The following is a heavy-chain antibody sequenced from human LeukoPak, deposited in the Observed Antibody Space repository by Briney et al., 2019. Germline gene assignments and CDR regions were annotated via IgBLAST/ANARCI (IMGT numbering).Heavy chain of an antibody. CDR1: GFTFSSYA. CDR3: AKSYPYDVHVWGSYRLYYFDY. CDR2: ISGSGGST. D-gene: IGHD3-16*02. Sequence: GGSLRLSCAASGFTFSSYAMSWVRQAPGKGLEWVSAISGSGGSTYYADSVKGRFTISRDNSKNTLYLQMNSLRAEDTAVYYCAKSYPYDVHVWGSYRLYYFDYWGQGTLVTVSS. V-gene: IGHV3-23*01. J-gene: IGHJ4*02.